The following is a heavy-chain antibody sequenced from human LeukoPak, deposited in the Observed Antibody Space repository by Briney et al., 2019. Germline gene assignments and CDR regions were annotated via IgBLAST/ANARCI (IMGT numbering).Heavy chain of an antibody. CDR1: GASVSSGGYY. J-gene: IGHJ5*02. CDR3: ARDSTLFYGDYIRADWFDP. Sequence: SETLSLTCSVSGASVSSGGYYWSWIRQTPGKGLEWIGYTYHSGSPFHNPSLKGRATISLDRSRNQVSLKLTSVTAADTAVYYCARDSTLFYGDYIRADWFDPWGQGTLVTVSS. V-gene: IGHV4-30-2*01. CDR2: TYHSGSP. D-gene: IGHD4-17*01.